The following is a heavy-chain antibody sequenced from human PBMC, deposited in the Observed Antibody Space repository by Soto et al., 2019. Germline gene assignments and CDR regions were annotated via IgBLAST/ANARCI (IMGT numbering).Heavy chain of an antibody. CDR2: ISRSGRGSA. CDR1: GFTFNSYV. CDR3: ARGRYLDSSDYWVANLSFDH. D-gene: IGHD3-22*01. J-gene: IGHJ4*02. V-gene: IGHV3-23*01. Sequence: GGSLRLSCAASGFTFNSYVMTWVRQAPGEGLEWVSSISRSGRGSAYYADSVKGRFTISRDNSENTLFLQMNNLRDEDTALYYCARGRYLDSSDYWVANLSFDHWGLGTLVTVSS.